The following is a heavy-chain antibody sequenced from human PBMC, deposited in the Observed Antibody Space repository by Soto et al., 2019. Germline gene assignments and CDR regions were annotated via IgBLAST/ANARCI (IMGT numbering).Heavy chain of an antibody. J-gene: IGHJ5*01. CDR3: ARDILSGGAYPDS. Sequence: GSQNLSCGATGLTFRSYTMNWVRPSPGKGLEWISSISSGSSYIYYAGSVKGRFTISRDNAKNSLFLQMNSLRADDTAVYYCARDILSGGAYPDSWGQGNKVTVSA. V-gene: IGHV3-21*01. CDR2: ISSGSSYI. D-gene: IGHD3-10*01. CDR1: GLTFRSYT.